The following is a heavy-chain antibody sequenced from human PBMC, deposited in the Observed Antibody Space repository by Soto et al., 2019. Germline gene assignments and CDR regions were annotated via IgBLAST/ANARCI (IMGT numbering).Heavy chain of an antibody. D-gene: IGHD1-26*01. CDR2: INPNSGGT. Sequence: GASVKVSCKASGYTFTGYYMHWVRQAPGQGLEWMGWINPNSGGTNYAQKFQGWVTMTRDTSISTAYMELSRLRSDDTAVYYCARGSPLGRGYSYYYYGMDVWGQGTTVTVSS. CDR1: GYTFTGYY. CDR3: ARGSPLGRGYSYYYYGMDV. V-gene: IGHV1-2*04. J-gene: IGHJ6*02.